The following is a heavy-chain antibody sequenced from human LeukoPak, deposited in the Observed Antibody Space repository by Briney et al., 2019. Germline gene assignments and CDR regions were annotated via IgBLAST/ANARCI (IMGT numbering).Heavy chain of an antibody. Sequence: SETLSLTCTVSGGSISNLSYFWGWIRQPPGKGLEWIGNIYYSGSTYCNPSLKSRVTISVATSKNQFSLKLTSVTAADTAVYYCARYLVATISYFDYWGQGTLVTVSS. V-gene: IGHV4-39*01. CDR3: ARYLVATISYFDY. CDR2: IYYSGST. J-gene: IGHJ4*02. CDR1: GGSISNLSYF. D-gene: IGHD5-12*01.